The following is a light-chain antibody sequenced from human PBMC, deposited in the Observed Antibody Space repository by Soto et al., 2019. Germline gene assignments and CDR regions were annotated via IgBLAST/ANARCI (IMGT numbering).Light chain of an antibody. CDR3: QQYHNWPPIT. Sequence: EILMTQSPVTLSLSPGERATLSCRSSQFVSSNLAWYQQKPGQAPRLLIYGASTRATGIPARFSGSGSGTEFTLTISNLQSEDFAVYFCQQYHNWPPITFGQGTRLEI. V-gene: IGKV3D-15*01. CDR1: QFVSSN. J-gene: IGKJ5*01. CDR2: GAS.